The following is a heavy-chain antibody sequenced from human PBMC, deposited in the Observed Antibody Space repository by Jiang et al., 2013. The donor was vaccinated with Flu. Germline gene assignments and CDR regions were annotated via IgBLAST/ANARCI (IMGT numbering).Heavy chain of an antibody. CDR2: INHSGST. Sequence: LLKPSETLSLTCAVYGGSFSGYYWSWIRQPPGKGLEWIGEINHSGSTNYNPSLKSRVTISVETSKNQFSLKLSSVTAADTAVYYRARWPGATPMDVWGQGTTVTVSS. J-gene: IGHJ6*02. D-gene: IGHD3-10*01. CDR3: ARWPGATPMDV. CDR1: GGSFSGYY. V-gene: IGHV4-34*01.